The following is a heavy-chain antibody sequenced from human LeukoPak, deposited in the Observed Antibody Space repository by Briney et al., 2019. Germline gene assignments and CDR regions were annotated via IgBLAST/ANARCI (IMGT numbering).Heavy chain of an antibody. Sequence: GASVKVSCKASGGTFSSYAISWVRQAPGQGLEWMGGIIPIFGTANYAQKFQGRVTTTADESTSTAYMELSSLRSEDTAVYYCARGSGVPLPAYFDCWGQGTLVTVSS. D-gene: IGHD2-15*01. V-gene: IGHV1-69*13. J-gene: IGHJ4*02. CDR1: GGTFSSYA. CDR2: IIPIFGTA. CDR3: ARGSGVPLPAYFDC.